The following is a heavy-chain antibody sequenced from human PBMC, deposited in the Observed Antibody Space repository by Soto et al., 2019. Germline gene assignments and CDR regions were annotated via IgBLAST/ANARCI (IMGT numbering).Heavy chain of an antibody. J-gene: IGHJ4*02. V-gene: IGHV1-3*01. CDR2: INAGNGNT. CDR1: GYTFTSYA. CDR3: ARLNGYEFWSGYLPTFDY. Sequence: QVRLVQSGAEVKKPGASVKVSCKASGYTFTSYAMHWVRQAPGQRLEWLGWINAGNGNTKYSQKFQDRVTITRHTSASTGEMKLSSLRSEDTAVYYCARLNGYEFWSGYLPTFDYWGEGTLVTVSS. D-gene: IGHD3-3*01.